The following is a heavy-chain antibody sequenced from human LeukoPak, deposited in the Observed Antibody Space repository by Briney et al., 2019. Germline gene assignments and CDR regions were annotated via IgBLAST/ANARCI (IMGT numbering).Heavy chain of an antibody. V-gene: IGHV3-7*05. CDR1: GFTFSSHW. CDR2: IKEDGSEK. Sequence: GGSLRLSCAASGFTFSSHWMNSVRQAPGKGLEWVANIKEDGSEKYYVDSVKGRFTISRDNAKNSLCLQMNSLRAEDTAIYYCVRSGGYWGQGTLVTVSS. CDR3: VRSGGY. J-gene: IGHJ4*02. D-gene: IGHD1-26*01.